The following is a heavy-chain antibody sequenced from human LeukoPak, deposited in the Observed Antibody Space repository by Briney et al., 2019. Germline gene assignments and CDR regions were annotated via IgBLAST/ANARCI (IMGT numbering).Heavy chain of an antibody. CDR2: INPNSGGT. Sequence: VASVKVSCKASGYTFTGYYMHWVRQAPGQGLEWMGWINPNSGGTNYAQKFQGRVTMTRDTSISTAYMELSRLRSDDTAVYYCARDTVVAAAGTPLAPWGQGTLVTVSS. CDR1: GYTFTGYY. D-gene: IGHD6-13*01. V-gene: IGHV1-2*02. CDR3: ARDTVVAAAGTPLAP. J-gene: IGHJ5*02.